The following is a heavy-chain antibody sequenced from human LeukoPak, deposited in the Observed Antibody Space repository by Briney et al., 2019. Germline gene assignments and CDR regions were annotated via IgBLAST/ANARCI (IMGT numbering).Heavy chain of an antibody. CDR1: GYTFTGYY. D-gene: IGHD3-22*01. CDR3: ARWYYDSSGYHDY. J-gene: IGHJ4*02. CDR2: INPNSGGI. Sequence: ASVKVSCKASGYTFTGYYMHWVRQAPGQGLEWMGWINPNSGGINYAQKFQGRVTMTRDTSISTAYMELSRLRSDDTAVYYCARWYYDSSGYHDYWGQGTLVTVSS. V-gene: IGHV1-2*02.